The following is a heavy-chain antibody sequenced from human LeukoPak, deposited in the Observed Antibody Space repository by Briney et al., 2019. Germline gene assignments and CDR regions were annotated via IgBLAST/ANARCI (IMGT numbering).Heavy chain of an antibody. J-gene: IGHJ4*02. CDR2: IIPIFGTA. CDR3: ARDTDCSSTSCYIDY. D-gene: IGHD2-2*02. V-gene: IGHV1-69*05. CDR1: GGTFSSYA. Sequence: ASVKVSCKASGGTFSSYAISWVRQAPGQGLEWMGGIIPIFGTANYAQKLQGRVTMTTDTSTSTAYMELRSLRSDDTAVYYCARDTDCSSTSCYIDYWGQGTLVTVSS.